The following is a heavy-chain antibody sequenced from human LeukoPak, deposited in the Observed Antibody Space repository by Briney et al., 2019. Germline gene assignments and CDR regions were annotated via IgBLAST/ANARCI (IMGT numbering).Heavy chain of an antibody. CDR2: IYYSGST. D-gene: IGHD6-13*01. J-gene: IGHJ4*02. CDR3: ARAGEGSSSWYVYFDY. CDR1: GGSISSYY. Sequence: TPSETLSPTCTVSGGSISSYYWSWIRQPPGKGLEWIGYIYYSGSTNYNPSLKSRVTISVDTSKNQFSLKLSSVTAADTAVYYCARAGEGSSSWYVYFDYWGQGTLVTVSS. V-gene: IGHV4-59*01.